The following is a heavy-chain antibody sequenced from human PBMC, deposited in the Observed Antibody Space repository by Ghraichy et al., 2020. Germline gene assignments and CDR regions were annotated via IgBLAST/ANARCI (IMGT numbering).Heavy chain of an antibody. Sequence: SETLSLTCTVSGGSISSSSYYWGWIRQPPGKGLEWIGSIYYSGSTYYNPSLKSRVTISVDTSKNQFSLKLSSVTAADTAVYYCARHRIAVAGTGSLNWFDPWGQGTLVTVSS. D-gene: IGHD6-19*01. CDR3: ARHRIAVAGTGSLNWFDP. J-gene: IGHJ5*02. CDR2: IYYSGST. V-gene: IGHV4-39*01. CDR1: GGSISSSSYY.